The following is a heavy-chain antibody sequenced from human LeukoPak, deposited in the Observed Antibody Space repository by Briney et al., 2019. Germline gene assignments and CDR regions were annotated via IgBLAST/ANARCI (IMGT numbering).Heavy chain of an antibody. J-gene: IGHJ4*02. CDR2: INPNSGGT. V-gene: IGHV1-2*02. CDR3: ARDRRGYSYGLPFY. D-gene: IGHD5-18*01. Sequence: ASVKVPCKASGYTFTGYYMHWVRQAPGQGLEWMGWINPNSGGTNYAQKFQGRVTMTRDTSISTAYMELSRLRSDDTAVYYCARDRRGYSYGLPFYWGQGTLVTVSS. CDR1: GYTFTGYY.